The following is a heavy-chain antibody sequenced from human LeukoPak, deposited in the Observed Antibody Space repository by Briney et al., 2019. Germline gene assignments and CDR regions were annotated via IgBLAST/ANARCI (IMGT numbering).Heavy chain of an antibody. D-gene: IGHD3-22*01. V-gene: IGHV4-4*07. J-gene: IGHJ2*01. Sequence: SETLSLTCTVSGGSISSYYWSWIRQPAGKGLEWIGRIYTSGSTNYNPSLKSRVTMSVDTSKNQFSLKLSSVTAADTAVYYCARDSYYYDSSGYYDPWYFDLWGRGTLVTVSS. CDR1: GGSISSYY. CDR2: IYTSGST. CDR3: ARDSYYYDSSGYYDPWYFDL.